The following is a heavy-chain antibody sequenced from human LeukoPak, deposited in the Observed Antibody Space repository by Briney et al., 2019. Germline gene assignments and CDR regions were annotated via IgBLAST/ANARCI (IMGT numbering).Heavy chain of an antibody. D-gene: IGHD5-24*01. CDR1: GFTVSRNY. J-gene: IGHJ5*02. CDR2: ISGSGGST. Sequence: GGSLRLSCAASGFTVSRNYMSWVRQAPGKGLEWVSAISGSGGSTYYADSVKGRFTISRDNSKNTLYLQMNSLRAEDTAVYYCAKGRDGYNFPGLDWFDPWGQGTLVTVSS. V-gene: IGHV3-23*01. CDR3: AKGRDGYNFPGLDWFDP.